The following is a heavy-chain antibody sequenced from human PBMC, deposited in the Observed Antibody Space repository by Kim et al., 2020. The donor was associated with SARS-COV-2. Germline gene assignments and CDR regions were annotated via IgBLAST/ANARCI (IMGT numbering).Heavy chain of an antibody. CDR3: ARERGGSYGLDP. Sequence: HPPTKSRVPISVDTSKNQFSLKLSSVTAADTAVYYCARERGGSYGLDPWGQGTLVTVSS. D-gene: IGHD4-17*01. V-gene: IGHV4-59*01. J-gene: IGHJ5*02.